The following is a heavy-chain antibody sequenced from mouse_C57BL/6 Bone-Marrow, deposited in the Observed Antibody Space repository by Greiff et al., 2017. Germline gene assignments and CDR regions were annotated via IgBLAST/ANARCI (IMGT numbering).Heavy chain of an antibody. CDR1: GYTFTSYW. V-gene: IGHV1-55*01. J-gene: IGHJ2*01. Sequence: VQLLESGAELVQPGASVKMSCKASGYTFTSYWITWVKQRPGQGLEWFGDISPGSGSTNYNEKFKSKATLTVVTSSSTAYMQLSSLTSEDSAVYYCARCDWGLLFDYWGQGTTLTVSS. CDR2: ISPGSGST. CDR3: ARCDWGLLFDY. D-gene: IGHD2-13*01.